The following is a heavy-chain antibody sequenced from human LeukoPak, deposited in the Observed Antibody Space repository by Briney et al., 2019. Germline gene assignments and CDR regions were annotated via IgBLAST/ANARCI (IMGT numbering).Heavy chain of an antibody. CDR2: IYYSGST. Sequence: SETLSLTCTVSGGSISSSSYYWGWIRQPPGKGLEWIGSIYYSGSTYYNPSLKSRVTISVDTSKNQFSLKLSSVTAADTAVYYCARDRRSGRADNWFDPWGQGTLVTVSS. D-gene: IGHD3-10*01. CDR1: GGSISSSSYY. CDR3: ARDRRSGRADNWFDP. J-gene: IGHJ5*02. V-gene: IGHV4-39*07.